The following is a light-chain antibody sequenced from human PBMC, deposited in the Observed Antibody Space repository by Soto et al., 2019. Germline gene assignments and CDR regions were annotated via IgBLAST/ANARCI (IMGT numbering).Light chain of an antibody. J-gene: IGKJ1*01. CDR3: QKYGSAPEA. Sequence: DIQMTQSPSSLSASVGDRVTITCRASQGISNSLAWYQQEPGKVPKLLIYDASTLQSGVSSRFSGSGSGTDFTLTISSLQPEDVATYYCQKYGSAPEAFGQGIKVEIK. CDR1: QGISNS. V-gene: IGKV1-27*01. CDR2: DAS.